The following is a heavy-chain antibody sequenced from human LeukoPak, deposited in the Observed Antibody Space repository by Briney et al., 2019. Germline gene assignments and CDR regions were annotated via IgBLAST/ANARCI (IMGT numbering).Heavy chain of an antibody. Sequence: GGSLRLSCAASGFTYSSFWMSWVRQAPGKGLEWVAHIKEDGSMLSYVDSVKGRFTISRDNAKNSVYLQMDSLRAEDTAVYYCARVVTWFDPWGQGSLVTVSS. CDR2: IKEDGSML. CDR3: ARVVTWFDP. J-gene: IGHJ5*02. CDR1: GFTYSSFW. V-gene: IGHV3-7*04.